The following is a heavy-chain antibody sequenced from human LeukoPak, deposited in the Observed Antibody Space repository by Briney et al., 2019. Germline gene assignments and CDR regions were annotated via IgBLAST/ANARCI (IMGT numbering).Heavy chain of an antibody. CDR1: GGSISSYY. CDR2: IYYSGST. J-gene: IGHJ4*02. D-gene: IGHD3-10*01. Sequence: PSETLSLTCTVSGGSISSYYWSWTRQPPGTGLEWIGYIYYSGSTNYNPSLKSRVIISVDTSKNQFSLELNSVTVADTAVYYCARVGTLVRGVIDSWGQGSLVTVSS. V-gene: IGHV4-59*01. CDR3: ARVGTLVRGVIDS.